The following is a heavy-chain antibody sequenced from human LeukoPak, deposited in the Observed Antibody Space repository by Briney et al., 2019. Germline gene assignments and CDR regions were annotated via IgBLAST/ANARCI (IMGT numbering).Heavy chain of an antibody. D-gene: IGHD2-15*01. CDR1: GFTFKLYW. CDR3: VRGGLPTWS. Sequence: GGSLRLSCAASGFTFKLYWMHWVRQAPGKGPVWVSRINDDGSSTTYADSVKGRFTISRDDAKNMLFLQMNSLRGEDTAVYYCVRGGLPTWSWGQGTLVTVSS. J-gene: IGHJ5*02. CDR2: INDDGSST. V-gene: IGHV3-74*01.